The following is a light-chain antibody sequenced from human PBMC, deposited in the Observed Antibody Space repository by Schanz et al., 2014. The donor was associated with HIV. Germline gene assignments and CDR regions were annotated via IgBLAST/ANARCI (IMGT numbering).Light chain of an antibody. CDR2: AVN. J-gene: IGLJ3*02. V-gene: IGLV2-8*01. CDR1: SSDIGV. Sequence: QSVLTQPPSASGSPGQSVAISCTGASSDIGVSWYQQYPGNAPKLMIFAVNRRTSGVPDRFSGAKSGNTAFLLVSGLQDEDEADYYCASYAGSNTWVFGGGTKLTVL. CDR3: ASYAGSNTWV.